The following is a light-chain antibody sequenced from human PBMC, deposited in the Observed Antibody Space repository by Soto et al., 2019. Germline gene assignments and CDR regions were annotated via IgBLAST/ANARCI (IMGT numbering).Light chain of an antibody. CDR2: DAS. Sequence: DIQMTQSPSSLSASVGDRVTITCQASQDIRYYLNWFQQKPGKAPKVLIYDASRLETGVPSRFSGSGSGTHFSLAISSLQPEDIATYYCQQYDSLPITFGPGTRLEIK. CDR3: QQYDSLPIT. J-gene: IGKJ5*01. V-gene: IGKV1-33*01. CDR1: QDIRYY.